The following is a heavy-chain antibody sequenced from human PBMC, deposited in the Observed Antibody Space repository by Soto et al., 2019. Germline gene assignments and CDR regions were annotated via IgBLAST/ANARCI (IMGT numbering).Heavy chain of an antibody. CDR1: GDTFTFYS. CDR3: ASSYGSGYRAFDY. Sequence: QVQLVQSGAEVKRPGSSVKVSCKASGDTFTFYSINWVRQAPGLGLEWMGRINPILSISNYAQKFQGRVTITADKSTSTAYMELSSLRSEDTATYYCASSYGSGYRAFDYWGQGALVTVSS. J-gene: IGHJ4*02. CDR2: INPILSIS. V-gene: IGHV1-69*02. D-gene: IGHD3-10*01.